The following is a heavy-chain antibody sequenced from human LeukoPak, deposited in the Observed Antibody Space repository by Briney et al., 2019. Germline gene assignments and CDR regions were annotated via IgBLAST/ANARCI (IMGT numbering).Heavy chain of an antibody. CDR2: ISYDGSNK. V-gene: IGHV3-30*18. Sequence: GGSLRLSCAASGFTFSSYGMHWVRQAPGKGLEWVAVISYDGSNKYYADSMKGRFTISRDNSKNTLYLQMNSLRAEDTAVYYCAKDRRWLPHDHWGQGTLVTVSS. CDR1: GFTFSSYG. D-gene: IGHD3-22*01. CDR3: AKDRRWLPHDH. J-gene: IGHJ5*02.